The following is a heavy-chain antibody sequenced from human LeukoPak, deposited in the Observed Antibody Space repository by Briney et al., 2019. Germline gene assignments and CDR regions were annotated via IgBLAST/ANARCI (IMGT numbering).Heavy chain of an antibody. CDR2: ISSNGVST. Sequence: GGSLRLSCAASGFTFSSSAMHWVRQAPGKGLEYVSGISSNGVSTYYANSVKGRFTISRDNSKNTLYLQMGSLRAEDMAVYYCARDRGVGWFGEFELPDYWAREPWSPSPQ. CDR3: ARDRGVGWFGEFELPDY. CDR1: GFTFSSSA. V-gene: IGHV3-64*01. D-gene: IGHD3-10*01. J-gene: IGHJ4*02.